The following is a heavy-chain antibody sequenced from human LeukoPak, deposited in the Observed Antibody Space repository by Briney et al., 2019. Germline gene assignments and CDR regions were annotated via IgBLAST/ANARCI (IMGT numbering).Heavy chain of an antibody. CDR3: ARSIAAAVWGMDG. D-gene: IGHD6-13*01. V-gene: IGHV4-59*08. J-gene: IGHJ6*02. Sequence: PSETLSLTCTVSGGPISSYYWSWIRQPPGKGLEWIGYIYYSGSTNYNPSLKSRVTISVDTSKNQFSLKLSSVTAADTAVYYCARSIAAAVWGMDGWGHGTTVTVCS. CDR2: IYYSGST. CDR1: GGPISSYY.